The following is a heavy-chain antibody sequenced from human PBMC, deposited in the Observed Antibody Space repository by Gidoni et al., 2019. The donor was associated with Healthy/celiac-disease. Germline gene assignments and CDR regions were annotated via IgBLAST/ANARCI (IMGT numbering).Heavy chain of an antibody. Sequence: QVQLVQSGAEVKKPGSSVKVSCKASGGTFRSYAISWVRQAPGQGLEWMGGIIPILGTANYAQKFQGRVTITADESTSTAYMELSSLRSEDTAVYYCARLGTTPNPSPIDYWGQGTLVTVSS. CDR1: GGTFRSYA. J-gene: IGHJ4*02. CDR2: IIPILGTA. D-gene: IGHD4-4*01. CDR3: ARLGTTPNPSPIDY. V-gene: IGHV1-69*01.